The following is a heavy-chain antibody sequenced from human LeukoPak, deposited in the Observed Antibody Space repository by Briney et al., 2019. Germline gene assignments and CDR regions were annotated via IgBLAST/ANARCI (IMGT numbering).Heavy chain of an antibody. J-gene: IGHJ3*02. CDR2: LYYTGTT. CDR1: GGPISSSSYY. V-gene: IGHV4-39*01. D-gene: IGHD5-18*01. Sequence: SETLSLTCSVSGGPISSSSYYWGWIRQPPGKGLEWIGSLYYTGTTYYNPSLKSRVTTSVDTSKNQFSLKLSSVTAADTAVYYCARHTANDAFDIWGQGTMVTVSS. CDR3: ARHTANDAFDI.